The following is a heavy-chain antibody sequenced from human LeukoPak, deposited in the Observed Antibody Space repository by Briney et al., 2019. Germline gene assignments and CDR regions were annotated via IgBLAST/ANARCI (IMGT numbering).Heavy chain of an antibody. J-gene: IGHJ3*02. V-gene: IGHV4-30-4*08. CDR2: TYYSGST. Sequence: SQTLSLTCTVSGGSISSGDYYWRWLRQPPGKGLEWIGYTYYSGSTYYNPSLKSRVTISVDTSKNQFSLKLSSVTAADTAVYYCAYYDFWSGDPAFDIWGQGTMVTVSS. CDR3: AYYDFWSGDPAFDI. CDR1: GGSISSGDYY. D-gene: IGHD3-3*01.